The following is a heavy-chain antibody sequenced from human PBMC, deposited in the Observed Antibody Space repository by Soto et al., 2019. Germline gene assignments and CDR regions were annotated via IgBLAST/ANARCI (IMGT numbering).Heavy chain of an antibody. CDR1: GFTFSSYA. J-gene: IGHJ4*02. V-gene: IGHV3-30-3*01. CDR3: AREASGSYSSGY. D-gene: IGHD1-26*01. CDR2: ISYDGSNK. Sequence: QVQLVESGGGVVQPGRSLRLSCAASGFTFSSYAMHWVRQAPGKGLEWVAVISYDGSNKYYADSVKGRFTISRDNSKNTLYLQMNSLSAEDPAVYYCAREASGSYSSGYWGQGTLVTGSS.